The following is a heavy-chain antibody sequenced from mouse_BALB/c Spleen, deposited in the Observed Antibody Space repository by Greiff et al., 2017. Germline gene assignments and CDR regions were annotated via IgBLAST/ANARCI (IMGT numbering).Heavy chain of an antibody. CDR1: GYTFTSYW. V-gene: IGHV1-87*01. CDR3: ARGEGKRPFDY. CDR2: IYPGDGDT. Sequence: VQLQQSGAELARPGASVKLSCKASGYTFTSYWMQWVKQRPGQGLEWIGAIYPGDGDTRYTQKFKGKATLTADKSSSTAYMQLSSLASEDSAVYYCARGEGKRPFDYWGQGTTPTVSS. D-gene: IGHD2-1*01. J-gene: IGHJ2*01.